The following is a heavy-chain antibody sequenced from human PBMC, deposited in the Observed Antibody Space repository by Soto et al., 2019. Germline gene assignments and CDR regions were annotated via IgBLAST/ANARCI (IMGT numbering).Heavy chain of an antibody. CDR2: IWPDGSNR. CDR3: ARAAWYYYGMDV. V-gene: IGHV3-33*01. CDR1: GFIFNTYG. J-gene: IGHJ6*02. D-gene: IGHD6-25*01. Sequence: GGSLRLSCAASGFIFNTYGMHWVRQAPGKGLEWVAVIWPDGSNRYYADSVSGQFTISRDNSKNTLSLQMNSLSAEDTAVYYCARAAWYYYGMDVWGQGTTVTVSS.